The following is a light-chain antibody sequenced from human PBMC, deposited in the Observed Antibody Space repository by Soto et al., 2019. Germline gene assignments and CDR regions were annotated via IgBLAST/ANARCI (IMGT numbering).Light chain of an antibody. Sequence: EIVMTQSPATLSVSQGERATLSCRASQSVSSNLAWYQQKPGQAPRLLIYGASTRATGIPARFSGSGSGTYFTLTRSSLQSEEFPVYYCQHYNPCPRTFGQGTKVEI. CDR1: QSVSSN. V-gene: IGKV3-15*01. CDR3: QHYNPCPRT. CDR2: GAS. J-gene: IGKJ1*01.